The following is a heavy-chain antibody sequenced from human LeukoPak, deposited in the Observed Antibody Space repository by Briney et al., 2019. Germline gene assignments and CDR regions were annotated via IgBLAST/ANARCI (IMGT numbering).Heavy chain of an antibody. Sequence: GSLRLSCVASGFTFSSYAMSWVRQAPGKGLEWVSAISGSGGSTYYADSVKGRFTISRDNSKNTLYLQMNSLRAEDTAVYYCAKGLVVPAAMQYYFDYWGQGTLVTVSS. CDR1: GFTFSSYA. CDR3: AKGLVVPAAMQYYFDY. D-gene: IGHD2-2*01. V-gene: IGHV3-23*01. J-gene: IGHJ4*02. CDR2: ISGSGGST.